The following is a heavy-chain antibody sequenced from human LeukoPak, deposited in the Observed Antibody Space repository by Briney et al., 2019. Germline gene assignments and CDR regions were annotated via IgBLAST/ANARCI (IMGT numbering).Heavy chain of an antibody. J-gene: IGHJ5*02. V-gene: IGHV4-59*12. CDR3: ARGNLQWLLWFGEFVYNWFDP. CDR1: GGSISSYY. CDR2: IYHSGST. Sequence: KPSETLSLTCTVSGGSISSYYWSWIRQPPGKRLEWIGYIYHSGSTNYNSSLKSRVTISVDTSKNQFSLKLSSVTAADTAVYYCARGNLQWLLWFGEFVYNWFDPWGQGTLVTVSS. D-gene: IGHD3-10*01.